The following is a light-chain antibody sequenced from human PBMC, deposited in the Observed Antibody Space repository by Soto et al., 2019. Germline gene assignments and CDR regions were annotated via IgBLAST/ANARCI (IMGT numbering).Light chain of an antibody. CDR1: QSISSY. CDR3: HQSYSTLFT. V-gene: IGKV1-39*01. CDR2: AAS. J-gene: IGKJ3*01. Sequence: DIQMAQSPSSLSASVGDRVTITCRASQSISSYLNWYQQKPGKAPKLLIYAASSLQSGVPSRFSGSGSGIDFTLSISSLQPEDFATYYCHQSYSTLFTFGPGTKVDIK.